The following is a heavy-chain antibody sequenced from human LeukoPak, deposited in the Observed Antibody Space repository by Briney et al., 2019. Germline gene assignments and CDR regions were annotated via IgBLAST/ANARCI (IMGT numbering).Heavy chain of an antibody. CDR3: AGRVTTPYYGMGV. CDR1: GGSFSGYY. D-gene: IGHD4-17*01. J-gene: IGHJ6*02. Sequence: SETLSLTCAVYGGSFSGYYWSWIRQPPGKGLEWIGEINHSGSTNYNPSLKSRVTISVDTSKNQFSLKLSSVTAADTAVYYCAGRVTTPYYGMGVWGQGTTVTVSS. CDR2: INHSGST. V-gene: IGHV4-34*01.